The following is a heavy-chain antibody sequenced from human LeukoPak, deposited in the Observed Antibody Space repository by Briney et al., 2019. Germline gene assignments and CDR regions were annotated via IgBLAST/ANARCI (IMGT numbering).Heavy chain of an antibody. V-gene: IGHV3-23*01. Sequence: PGGSLRLSCAASGFTFSSYGMNWVRQAPGKGLEWVSGISGSGDNTYYADSVKGRFTISRDNSKNTLYLQMNSLRVEDTAVYYCAKGDFYYYMDVWGKGTTVTISS. CDR3: AKGDFYYYMDV. CDR1: GFTFSSYG. CDR2: ISGSGDNT. J-gene: IGHJ6*03.